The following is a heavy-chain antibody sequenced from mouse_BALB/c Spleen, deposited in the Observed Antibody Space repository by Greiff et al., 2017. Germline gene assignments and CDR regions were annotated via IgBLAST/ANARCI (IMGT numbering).Heavy chain of an antibody. CDR1: GFTFSSYA. Sequence: EVMLVESGGGLVKPGGSLKLSCAASGFTFSSYAMSWVRQTPEKRLEWVATISSGGSYTYYPDSVKGRFTISRDNAKNTLYLQMSSLRSEDTAMYYCARRDYYGSSSYFDYWGQGTTLTVSS. V-gene: IGHV5-9-1*01. D-gene: IGHD1-1*01. J-gene: IGHJ2*01. CDR2: ISSGGSYT. CDR3: ARRDYYGSSSYFDY.